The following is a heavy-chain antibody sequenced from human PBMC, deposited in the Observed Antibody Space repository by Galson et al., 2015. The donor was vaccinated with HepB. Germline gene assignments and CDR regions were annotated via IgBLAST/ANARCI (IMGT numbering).Heavy chain of an antibody. V-gene: IGHV3-30*18. J-gene: IGHJ4*02. Sequence: SLRLSCAASGFSFSSYGMHWVRQAPGKGLEWVTLISYDGNNKYYADSVKGRFTISRDNSKNTLYLQMNSLRTEDTAVYFCVKGSWYSSGWSGYWGQGTLVTVSS. D-gene: IGHD6-19*01. CDR3: VKGSWYSSGWSGY. CDR2: ISYDGNNK. CDR1: GFSFSSYG.